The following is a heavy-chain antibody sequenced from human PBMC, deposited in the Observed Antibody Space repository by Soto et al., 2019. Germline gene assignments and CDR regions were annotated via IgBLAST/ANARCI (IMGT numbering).Heavy chain of an antibody. CDR2: INHSGST. D-gene: IGHD2-2*01. J-gene: IGHJ6*02. Sequence: KPSETLSLTCAVYGGSFSGYYWSWIRQPPGKGLEWIGEINHSGSTNYNPSLKSRVTISVDTSKNQFSLKLSSVTAADTAVYYCARGHQLPYYYYYGMDVWGQGTTVTVSS. CDR3: ARGHQLPYYYYYGMDV. V-gene: IGHV4-34*01. CDR1: GGSFSGYY.